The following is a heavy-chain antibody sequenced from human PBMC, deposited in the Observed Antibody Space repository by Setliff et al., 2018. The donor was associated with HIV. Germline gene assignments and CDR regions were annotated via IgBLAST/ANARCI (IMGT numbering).Heavy chain of an antibody. Sequence: SETLSLTCTVSDDSVSTFYWNWIRQPPGKGLEWIGFIHHTGSTVSNPSLKSRVTILMDLSRNQLSLHLASVTTADTAVYFCAPGEGVASTYYHDWGQGHLVTVSS. CDR1: DDSVSTFY. CDR2: IHHTGST. CDR3: APGEGVASTYYHD. V-gene: IGHV4-59*02. D-gene: IGHD3-3*01. J-gene: IGHJ4*02.